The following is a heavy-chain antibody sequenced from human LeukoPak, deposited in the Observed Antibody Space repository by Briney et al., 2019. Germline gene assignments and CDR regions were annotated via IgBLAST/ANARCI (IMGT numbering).Heavy chain of an antibody. J-gene: IGHJ5*02. CDR3: ARAPIKQQLVENWFDP. Sequence: ASVKVSCKASGYTFTSYAMNWVRQAPGQGLEWMGWINTNTGNPTYAQGFTGRFVFSLDTSVSTAYLQISSLKAEDTAVYYCARAPIKQQLVENWFDPWGQGTLVTVSS. D-gene: IGHD6-13*01. V-gene: IGHV7-4-1*02. CDR1: GYTFTSYA. CDR2: INTNTGNP.